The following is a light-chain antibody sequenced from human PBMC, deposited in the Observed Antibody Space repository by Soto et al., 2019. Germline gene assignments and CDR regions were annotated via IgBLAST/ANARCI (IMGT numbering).Light chain of an antibody. Sequence: QSVLTQPPSASGSPGQSVTISCTGTSSDVGGYNYVSWYQQHPGKAPKLMIYEVTKRPSGVPDRFSGSKSGNTASLTVSGLQAEAEADYFCSSFAGTIFYVFGTGTKVTVL. V-gene: IGLV2-8*01. J-gene: IGLJ1*01. CDR1: SSDVGGYNY. CDR3: SSFAGTIFYV. CDR2: EVT.